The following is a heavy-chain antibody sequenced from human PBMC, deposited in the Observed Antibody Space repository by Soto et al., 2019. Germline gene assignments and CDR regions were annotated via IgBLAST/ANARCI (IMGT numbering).Heavy chain of an antibody. Sequence: QVQLMQSGAEVKKPGASVKVSCKASGDTFTDYYIHWVRQAPGQGLEWMGTVNPSGGHTTYAQHFLGRVTMTRDMPTSTLYMELTSLTSDDTAIYYCARGGHVVVVTAALDYWGQGTLVTVSS. CDR3: ARGGHVVVVTAALDY. V-gene: IGHV1-46*01. CDR2: VNPSGGHT. J-gene: IGHJ4*02. CDR1: GDTFTDYY. D-gene: IGHD2-21*02.